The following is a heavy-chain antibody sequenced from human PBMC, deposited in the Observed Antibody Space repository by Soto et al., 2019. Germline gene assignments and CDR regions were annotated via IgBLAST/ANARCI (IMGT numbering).Heavy chain of an antibody. D-gene: IGHD1-7*01. CDR1: GFTFSSYW. CDR3: ARGHQGYGNFYYYYYMDV. J-gene: IGHJ6*03. CDR2: IKQDGSEK. V-gene: IGHV3-7*01. Sequence: GGSLRLSCAASGFTFSSYWMSWVRQAPGKGLEWVANIKQDGSEKYYVDSVKGRFTISRDNAKNSLYLQMNSLRAEDTAVYYCARGHQGYGNFYYYYYMDVWGKGTTVTVSS.